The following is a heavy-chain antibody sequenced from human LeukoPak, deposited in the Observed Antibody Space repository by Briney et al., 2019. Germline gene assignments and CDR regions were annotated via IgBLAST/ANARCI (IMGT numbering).Heavy chain of an antibody. J-gene: IGHJ4*02. CDR2: IYYSGST. Sequence: SETLSLTCTVSGGSISSYYWSWIRQPPGKGLEWIGYIYYSGSTNYNPSLESRVTISVDTSKNQFSLKLSSVTAADTAVYYCARGWRPYFDYWGQGTLVTVSS. CDR3: ARGWRPYFDY. CDR1: GGSISSYY. V-gene: IGHV4-59*01.